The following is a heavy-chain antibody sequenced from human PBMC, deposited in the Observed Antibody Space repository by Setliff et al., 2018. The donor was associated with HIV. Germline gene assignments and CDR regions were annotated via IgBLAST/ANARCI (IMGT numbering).Heavy chain of an antibody. Sequence: GGSLRLSCAASGFTFSAHGMHWVRQAPGKGLEWVTFINYDDNYEYYTDSVKGRFTISRDNSKSTVDLQMTSLTAEDTAVYYCVKDGDYRNGDYDAFDIWGQGTMVTVSS. CDR1: GFTFSAHG. CDR2: INYDDNYE. J-gene: IGHJ3*02. CDR3: VKDGDYRNGDYDAFDI. D-gene: IGHD4-17*01. V-gene: IGHV3-30*02.